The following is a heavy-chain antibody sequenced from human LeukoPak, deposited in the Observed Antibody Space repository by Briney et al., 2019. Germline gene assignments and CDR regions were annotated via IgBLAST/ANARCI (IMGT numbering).Heavy chain of an antibody. V-gene: IGHV3-66*01. Sequence: ETLSLTCTVSGGSISSYYWSWVRQAPGKGLEWVSVIYSGGSTYYADSVKGRFTISRDNSKNTLYLQMNSLRAEDTAVYYCARGSSRSYFDYWGQGTLVTVSS. CDR2: IYSGGST. CDR3: ARGSSRSYFDY. J-gene: IGHJ4*02. D-gene: IGHD6-25*01. CDR1: GGSISSYY.